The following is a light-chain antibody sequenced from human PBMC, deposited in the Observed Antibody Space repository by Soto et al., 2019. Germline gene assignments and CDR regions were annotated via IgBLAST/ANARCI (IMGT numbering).Light chain of an antibody. CDR3: LQDFKYPRT. V-gene: IGKV1-6*01. CDR2: GAF. Sequence: AIQMTQSPSSLSVSVGDRVTITCRASQDISTELGWYHQKPGKAPRLLIYGAFSLQSGVPSRFSGSGSGTEFTLTISSLQPDDFATYYCLQDFKYPRTFGQGTKVEVK. J-gene: IGKJ1*01. CDR1: QDISTE.